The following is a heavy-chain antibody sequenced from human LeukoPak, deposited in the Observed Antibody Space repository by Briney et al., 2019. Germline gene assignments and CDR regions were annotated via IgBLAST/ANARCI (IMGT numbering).Heavy chain of an antibody. CDR2: IIPSFGTA. CDR1: GGTFSSYA. J-gene: IGHJ4*02. Sequence: ASVKVSCKASGGTFSSYAISWVRQAPGQGLEWMGGIIPSFGTANYAQKFQGRITITADVSTSTAYMELSSLRFEDTAVYYCASVGSGSYPFDYWGQGTLVTVSS. D-gene: IGHD3-10*01. CDR3: ASVGSGSYPFDY. V-gene: IGHV1-69*13.